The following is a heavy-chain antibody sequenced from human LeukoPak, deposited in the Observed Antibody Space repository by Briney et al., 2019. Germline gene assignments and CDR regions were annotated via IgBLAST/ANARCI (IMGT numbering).Heavy chain of an antibody. D-gene: IGHD6-13*01. V-gene: IGHV3-23*01. Sequence: GGFLRLSCATSGFTFSSYAMSWVRQAPGKGLEWVSAITGSGGTTSYADSVKGRFTISRDNSKNTLYLQMNSLRAEDTAVYYCAKAKQLAASPDYWGQGTLVTVSS. CDR1: GFTFSSYA. CDR2: ITGSGGTT. J-gene: IGHJ4*02. CDR3: AKAKQLAASPDY.